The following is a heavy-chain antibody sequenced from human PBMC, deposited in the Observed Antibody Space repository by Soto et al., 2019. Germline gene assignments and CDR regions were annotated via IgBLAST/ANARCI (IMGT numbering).Heavy chain of an antibody. D-gene: IGHD5-12*01. Sequence: TLSLTCAISGDSVSSNTASWNWIRQSPSRGLEWLGRTYFRSKWYNDYAVSVKSRIIINPDTSNNQFSLQLNSVTPEDTAVYFCAKGDNLGPKTGYAFDPWGQGIMVTVSS. J-gene: IGHJ5*02. CDR1: GDSVSSNTAS. CDR3: AKGDNLGPKTGYAFDP. CDR2: TYFRSKWYN. V-gene: IGHV6-1*01.